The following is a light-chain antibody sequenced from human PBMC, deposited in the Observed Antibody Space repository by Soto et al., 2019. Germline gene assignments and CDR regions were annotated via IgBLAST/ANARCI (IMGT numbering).Light chain of an antibody. CDR1: GSDVGGYNY. J-gene: IGLJ3*02. CDR2: EVS. Sequence: QSVLTQPDSVSGSPGQSITISCTGTGSDVGGYNYVSWYQQHPGKAPKLMMYEVSNRPSGVSHRFSGSKSGNTASLTISGLQAEDEADYYCSSYTSSTTRVFGGGTKLTV. CDR3: SSYTSSTTRV. V-gene: IGLV2-14*01.